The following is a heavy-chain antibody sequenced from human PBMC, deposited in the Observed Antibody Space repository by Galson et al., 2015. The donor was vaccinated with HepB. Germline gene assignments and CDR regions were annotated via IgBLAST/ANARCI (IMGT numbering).Heavy chain of an antibody. CDR3: AREEGSTIPLDY. V-gene: IGHV3-30-3*01. D-gene: IGHD5/OR15-5a*01. Sequence: SLRLSCAASGFTFSSYAMHWVRQAPGKGLEWVAVISYDGSNKYYADSVKGRFTISRDNSKNTLYLQMNSLRAEDTAVYYCAREEGSTIPLDYWGQGTLVTVSS. CDR1: GFTFSSYA. CDR2: ISYDGSNK. J-gene: IGHJ4*02.